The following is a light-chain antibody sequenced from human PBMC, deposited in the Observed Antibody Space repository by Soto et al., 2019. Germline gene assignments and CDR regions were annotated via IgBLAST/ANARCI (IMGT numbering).Light chain of an antibody. V-gene: IGLV2-14*03. CDR2: DVN. CDR3: ISYTSDNIRV. Sequence: QSVLTQPTSVSGSPGQSITISCTGTSSDVGTYNYVSWYQQHPGKAPKLIIYDVNNRPSGISNRFSGSKSGNTASLTISGLQAEDEADYYCISYTSDNIRVFGGGTKLTVL. J-gene: IGLJ2*01. CDR1: SSDVGTYNY.